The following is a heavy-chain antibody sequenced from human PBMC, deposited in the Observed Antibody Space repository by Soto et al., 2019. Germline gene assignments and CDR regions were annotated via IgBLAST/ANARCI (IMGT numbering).Heavy chain of an antibody. D-gene: IGHD1-26*01. Sequence: SVKVSCKASGGTFSSYAISWVRRAPGQGLEWMGGIIPIFGTANYAQKFQGRVTITADESTSTAYMELSSLRSEDTAVYYCATRIVGATPLDYWGQGTLVTVS. J-gene: IGHJ4*02. CDR3: ATRIVGATPLDY. CDR2: IIPIFGTA. CDR1: GGTFSSYA. V-gene: IGHV1-69*13.